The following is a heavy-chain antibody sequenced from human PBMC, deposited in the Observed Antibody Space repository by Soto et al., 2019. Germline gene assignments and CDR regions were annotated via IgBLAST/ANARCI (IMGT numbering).Heavy chain of an antibody. CDR2: ISAYNGNT. V-gene: IGHV1-18*01. J-gene: IGHJ3*02. D-gene: IGHD6-13*01. Sequence: GASVKVSCKGSGYSFTRYAISWGRQAPGQRLEWMGWISAYNGNTNYAQKLQGRVTMTTDTSTSTAFMELRSLRSDDTAVYYCARDVGYSSTWEIWGQGTMVTVSS. CDR1: GYSFTRYA. CDR3: ARDVGYSSTWEI.